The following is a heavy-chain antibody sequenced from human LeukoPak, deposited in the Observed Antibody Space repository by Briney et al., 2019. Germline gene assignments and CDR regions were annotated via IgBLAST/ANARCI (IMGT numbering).Heavy chain of an antibody. CDR1: GLTVSRKY. J-gene: IGHJ4*02. CDR2: MYNNGNT. V-gene: IGHV3-53*01. Sequence: PGGSLRLSCAASGLTVSRKYMSWVRQAPGKGLEWVSVMYNNGNTHYADSVKGRFTISRDNVKNTLYLQMNSLRPEDTAVYYCARVGGDRVAYWGQGTLVTVSS. CDR3: ARVGGDRVAY. D-gene: IGHD4-17*01.